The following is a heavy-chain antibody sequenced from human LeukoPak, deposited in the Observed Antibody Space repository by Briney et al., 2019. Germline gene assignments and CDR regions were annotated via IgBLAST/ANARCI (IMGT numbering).Heavy chain of an antibody. Sequence: GGSLRLSCAGSGFTFSSYWMSWVRQAPGKGLEWVANIKQDGSEKYYVDSVKGRFTISRDNAKNSLYLQMNSLRAEDTAVYYCARRSAAKDAFDIWGQGTKVTVSS. CDR3: ARRSAAKDAFDI. J-gene: IGHJ3*02. V-gene: IGHV3-7*01. D-gene: IGHD6-25*01. CDR1: GFTFSSYW. CDR2: IKQDGSEK.